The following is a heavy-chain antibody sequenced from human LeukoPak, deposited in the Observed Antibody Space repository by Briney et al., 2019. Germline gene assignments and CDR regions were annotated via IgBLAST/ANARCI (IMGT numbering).Heavy chain of an antibody. CDR3: AKALDNCGGDCSPLDYNDY. J-gene: IGHJ4*02. V-gene: IGHV3-23*01. D-gene: IGHD2-21*02. CDR2: ISGKGLTT. CDR1: GFTFRNFA. Sequence: GGSLRLSCAASGFTFRNFAMTWVRQAPGKGLEWVSAISGKGLTTYYADSVKGRFTISRDNSKDTLYLQTNSLRVEDTALYYCAKALDNCGGDCSPLDYNDYWGQGTLVTVSS.